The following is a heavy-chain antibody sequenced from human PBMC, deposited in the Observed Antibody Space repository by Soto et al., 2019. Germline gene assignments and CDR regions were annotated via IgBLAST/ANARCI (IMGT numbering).Heavy chain of an antibody. CDR3: ARTHWVSGTEY. D-gene: IGHD6-19*01. CDR2: VYNSGNT. Sequence: QVQLQESGPGLVKPSETLSLTCTVSGGSMTGYFWTWIRQSAGKGLEWIGHVYNSGNTDYNPSLVSRITMAVDTSKREFSLKVKSVTAADTAVYYCARTHWVSGTEYWGQGTLVTVSS. V-gene: IGHV4-4*07. J-gene: IGHJ4*02. CDR1: GGSMTGYF.